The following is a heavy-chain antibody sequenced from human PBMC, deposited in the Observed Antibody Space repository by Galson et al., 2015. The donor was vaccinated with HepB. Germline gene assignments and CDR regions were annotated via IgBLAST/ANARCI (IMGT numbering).Heavy chain of an antibody. V-gene: IGHV3-30-3*01. J-gene: IGHJ4*02. D-gene: IGHD6-19*01. CDR1: GFTFSSYA. CDR2: ISYDGSNK. Sequence: SLRLSCAASGFTFSSYAMHWVRQAPGKGLEWVAVISYDGSNKYYADSVKGRFTISRDNSKNTLYLQMNSLRAEDTAVYYCASYSSGWYLYYEYYFDYWGQGTLVTVSS. CDR3: ASYSSGWYLYYEYYFDY.